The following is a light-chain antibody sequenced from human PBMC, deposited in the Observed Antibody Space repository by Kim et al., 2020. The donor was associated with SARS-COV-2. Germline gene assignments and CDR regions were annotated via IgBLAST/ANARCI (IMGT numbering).Light chain of an antibody. CDR1: QYIRND. J-gene: IGKJ1*01. V-gene: IGKV1-6*01. CDR3: LQDYAYPRT. Sequence: AIQMTQSPSSLSASVGDRVTITCRATQYIRNDLGWYQQKPGKAPKLLVYAASTLQSGVPSRFSGRGSGTVFTLTINSLQPDDFATYFCLQDYAYPRTFGQGTKVDIK. CDR2: AAS.